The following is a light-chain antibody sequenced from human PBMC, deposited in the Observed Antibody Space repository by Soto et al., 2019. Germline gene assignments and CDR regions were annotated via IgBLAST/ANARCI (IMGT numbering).Light chain of an antibody. CDR2: KAS. V-gene: IGKV1-5*03. CDR3: QQYNTYPRT. Sequence: DIQMTQSPSTLSAFVGDRVTITCRASQSISSWLAWYQQKPGKAPKLMIYKASSLESGVPSRFSGGGSGTEFTLTISSLQPDDFATYYCQQYNTYPRTFGQGTKVDIK. J-gene: IGKJ1*01. CDR1: QSISSW.